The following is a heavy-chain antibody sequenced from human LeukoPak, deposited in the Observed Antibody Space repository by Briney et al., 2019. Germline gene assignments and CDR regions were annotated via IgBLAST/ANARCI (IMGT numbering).Heavy chain of an antibody. V-gene: IGHV1-46*01. CDR2: INPSGGST. CDR3: ARSMTPHYYYGMDV. Sequence: ASVKVSCKASGGTFSSYAISWVRQAPGQGLEWMGIINPSGGSTSYAQKFQGRVTMTRDTSTSTVYMELSSLRSEDTAVYYCARSMTPHYYYGMDVWGRGTTVTVSS. CDR1: GGTFSSYA. J-gene: IGHJ6*02. D-gene: IGHD6-6*01.